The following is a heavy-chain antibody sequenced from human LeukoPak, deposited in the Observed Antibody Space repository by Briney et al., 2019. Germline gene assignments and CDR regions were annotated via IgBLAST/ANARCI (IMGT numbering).Heavy chain of an antibody. CDR3: ARDTVTGTTPGTFDY. Sequence: PETLSLTCTVSGGSISSYYWSWIRQPPGKGLEWIGYIYYSGSTNYNPSLKSRVTISVDTSKNQFSLKLSSVTAADTAVYYCARDTVTGTTPGTFDYWGQGTLVTVSS. CDR1: GGSISSYY. J-gene: IGHJ4*02. V-gene: IGHV4-59*01. D-gene: IGHD1-20*01. CDR2: IYYSGST.